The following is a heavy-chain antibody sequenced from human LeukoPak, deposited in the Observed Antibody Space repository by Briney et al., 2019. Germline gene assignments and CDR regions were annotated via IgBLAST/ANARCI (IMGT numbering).Heavy chain of an antibody. CDR2: MYSSGS. D-gene: IGHD3-10*01. V-gene: IGHV4-4*07. Sequence: SETLSLTCTVSGGSISSYYLSWIRQTAGKGLEWIGRMYSSGSNYNPSLKSRVTMSIDTSTNQLSLKLSSVSAADTAVYYCARDSGTTGEVKFDPWGQGTLVTVSS. CDR3: ARDSGTTGEVKFDP. J-gene: IGHJ5*02. CDR1: GGSISSYY.